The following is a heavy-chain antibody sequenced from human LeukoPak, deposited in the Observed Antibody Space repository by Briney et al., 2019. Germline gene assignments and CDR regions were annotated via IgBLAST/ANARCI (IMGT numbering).Heavy chain of an antibody. V-gene: IGHV4-61*08. CDR3: ARHEGDGDHFDY. Sequence: SQTLSLTCTVSGGSISSGGYYWSWIRQPPGKGLEWIGYIYYSGSTNYNPSLKSRVTISVDTSKNQFSLRLNSMTTADTAVYFCARHEGDGDHFDYWGQGTLVTVSS. J-gene: IGHJ4*02. D-gene: IGHD2-21*02. CDR2: IYYSGST. CDR1: GGSISSGGYY.